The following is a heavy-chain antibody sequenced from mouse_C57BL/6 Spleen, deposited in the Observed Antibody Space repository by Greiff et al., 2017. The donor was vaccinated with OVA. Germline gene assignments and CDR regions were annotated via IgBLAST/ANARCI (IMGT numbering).Heavy chain of an antibody. D-gene: IGHD2-4*01. Sequence: QVQLQQSGAELVKPGASVKLSCKASGYTFTSYWMQWVKQRPGQGLEWIGEIDPSDSYTNYNQKFKGKATLTVDTSSSTAYMQLSSLTSEDSAVYYCARRAYYDYDAFDYWGQGTTLTVSS. V-gene: IGHV1-50*01. J-gene: IGHJ2*01. CDR2: IDPSDSYT. CDR1: GYTFTSYW. CDR3: ARRAYYDYDAFDY.